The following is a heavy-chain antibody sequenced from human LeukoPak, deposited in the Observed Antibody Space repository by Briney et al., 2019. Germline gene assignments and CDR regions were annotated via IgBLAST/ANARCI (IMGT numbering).Heavy chain of an antibody. J-gene: IGHJ1*01. CDR2: IYYSGST. CDR1: GGSISSYY. D-gene: IGHD3-16*02. V-gene: IGHV4-59*01. CDR3: AREGGYDYVWGSYRPEYFQH. Sequence: SETLSLTCTVSGGSISSYYWSWIRQPPGKGLEWIGYIYYSGSTNYNPSLKSRVTISVDTSKNQFSLKLSSVTAADTAVYYCAREGGYDYVWGSYRPEYFQHWGQGTLVTVSS.